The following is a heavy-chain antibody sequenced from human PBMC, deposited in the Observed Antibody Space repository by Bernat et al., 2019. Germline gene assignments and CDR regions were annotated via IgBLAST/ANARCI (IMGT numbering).Heavy chain of an antibody. Sequence: QGQRGEAGGGGVQPGRSLRLSCAASGFTFSSYAMHWVRQAPGTGLEWVAVISYDGSNKYYADSVKGRFTISRDNSKNTLYLQMNSLRAEDTAVYYCARETYYYGSGSSGWFDPWGQGTLVTVSS. V-gene: IGHV3-30*01. CDR3: ARETYYYGSGSSGWFDP. D-gene: IGHD3-10*01. CDR2: ISYDGSNK. CDR1: GFTFSSYA. J-gene: IGHJ5*02.